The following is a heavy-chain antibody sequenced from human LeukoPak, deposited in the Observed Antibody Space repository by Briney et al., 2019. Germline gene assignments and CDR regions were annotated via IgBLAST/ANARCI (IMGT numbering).Heavy chain of an antibody. CDR1: GGSFSGYY. V-gene: IGHV4-34*01. J-gene: IGHJ5*02. CDR2: INHSGST. D-gene: IGHD3-22*01. Sequence: PSETLSLTCAVYGGSFSGYYWSWIRQPPGKGLEWVGEINHSGSTNYKPSLKSRVTISLDTSKNQFSLKLSSVTAADTAVYYCARQRDFDDSSGYYYSNWFDPWGQGTLVTVSS. CDR3: ARQRDFDDSSGYYYSNWFDP.